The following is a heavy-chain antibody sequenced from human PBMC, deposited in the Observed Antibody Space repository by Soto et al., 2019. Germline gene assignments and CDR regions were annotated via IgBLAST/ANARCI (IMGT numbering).Heavy chain of an antibody. V-gene: IGHV5-51*01. D-gene: IGHD2-2*01. Sequence: PGESLKISCRGSGYDFNTNWFGWVRQLPGRGLEWVGIMYPGDSDTRYNPSLQGHVTLSVDVTVSTAFLQWRSLETSDTGMYFCARLPRDCNKTSCYYYWGQGTLVTVSS. CDR2: MYPGDSDT. J-gene: IGHJ4*02. CDR3: ARLPRDCNKTSCYYY. CDR1: GYDFNTNW.